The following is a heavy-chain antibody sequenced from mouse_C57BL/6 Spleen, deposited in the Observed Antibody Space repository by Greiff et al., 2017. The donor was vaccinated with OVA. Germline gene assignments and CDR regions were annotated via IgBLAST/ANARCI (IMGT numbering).Heavy chain of an antibody. CDR1: GYTFTSYW. Sequence: QVQLQQPGAELVKPGASVKMSCKASGYTFTSYWITWVKQRPGQGLEWIGWIYPRDGSTKYNEKFKGKATLTVDTSSSTAYMELHSLTSEDSAVYFCAREGDGYPFAYWGQGTLVTVSA. D-gene: IGHD2-3*01. CDR2: IYPRDGST. J-gene: IGHJ3*01. CDR3: AREGDGYPFAY. V-gene: IGHV1-85*01.